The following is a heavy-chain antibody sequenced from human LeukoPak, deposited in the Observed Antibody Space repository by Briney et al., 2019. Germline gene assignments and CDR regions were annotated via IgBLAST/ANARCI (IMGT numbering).Heavy chain of an antibody. CDR3: ATTDGVYFDY. CDR1: GFTFSSYS. J-gene: IGHJ4*02. Sequence: GGSLRLSCAASGFTFSSYSMNWVRQAPGKGLEWVSYIRSSSSTIYYADSVKGRFTISRDNAKNTLYLQMNSLRAEDTAVYYCATTDGVYFDYWGQGTLVTVSS. CDR2: IRSSSSTI. V-gene: IGHV3-48*01. D-gene: IGHD3-10*01.